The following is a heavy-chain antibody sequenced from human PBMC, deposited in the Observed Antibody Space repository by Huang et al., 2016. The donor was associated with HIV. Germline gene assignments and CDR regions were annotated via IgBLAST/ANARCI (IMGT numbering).Heavy chain of an antibody. CDR3: AKYVHESRGHYIQAFDH. D-gene: IGHD3-22*01. V-gene: IGHV3-23*01. CDR1: GFAFSNNA. CDR2: IVGSGGST. Sequence: EVQLLESGGGLVQPGGSLRLSCAASGFAFSNNAMSWVRQAPGKGMEWVSGIVGSGGSTYYADSVKGRFTISREKSKNTLYLQMNSLTAEDTAVYFCAKYVHESRGHYIQAFDHWGQGTLVTVSS. J-gene: IGHJ4*02.